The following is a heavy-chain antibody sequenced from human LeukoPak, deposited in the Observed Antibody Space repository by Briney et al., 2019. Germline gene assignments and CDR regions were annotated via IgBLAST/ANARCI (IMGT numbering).Heavy chain of an antibody. D-gene: IGHD2/OR15-2a*01. V-gene: IGHV1-2*02. Sequence: ASVKVSCKASGYTFSGYYIHWVRQAPGQGLEWMGLINPNTGGTHYAQKFDGRVTMTSDTSISTVYVELSRLRSDDSAIYYCARDPTPRNIRFAGDDYWGQGTLVTVSS. J-gene: IGHJ4*02. CDR2: INPNTGGT. CDR1: GYTFSGYY. CDR3: ARDPTPRNIRFAGDDY.